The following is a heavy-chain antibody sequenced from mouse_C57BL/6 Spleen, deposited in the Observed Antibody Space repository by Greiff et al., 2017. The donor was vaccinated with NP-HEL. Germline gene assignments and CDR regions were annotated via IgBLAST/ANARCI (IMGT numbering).Heavy chain of an antibody. CDR2: IDPEDGDT. V-gene: IGHV14-1*01. D-gene: IGHD4-1*01. J-gene: IGHJ3*01. CDR3: TTLANWSFAY. CDR1: GFNIKDYY. Sequence: EVQLQQSGAELVRPGASVKLSCTASGFNIKDYYMHWVKQRPEQGLEWIGRIDPEDGDTEYAPKFQGKATMPADTSSNTAYLQLSSLTSEDTAVYYCTTLANWSFAYWGQGTLVTVSA.